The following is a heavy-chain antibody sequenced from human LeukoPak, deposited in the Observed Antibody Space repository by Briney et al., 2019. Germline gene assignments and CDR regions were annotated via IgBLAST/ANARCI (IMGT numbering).Heavy chain of an antibody. J-gene: IGHJ4*02. CDR1: GYSFISYW. V-gene: IGHV5-51*01. Sequence: GESLKISCKVSGYSFISYWIGWVRQMPDKGLESLGMIYPGDSDTRYSPSFQGLVTLSVDKSITTAYLQWSSLKASDTAIYYCARLDYAGNPFDNWGQGTLVTVSS. CDR2: IYPGDSDT. D-gene: IGHD4-23*01. CDR3: ARLDYAGNPFDN.